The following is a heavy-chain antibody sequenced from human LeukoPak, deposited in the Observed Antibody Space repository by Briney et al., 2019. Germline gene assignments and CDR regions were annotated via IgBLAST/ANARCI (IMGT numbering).Heavy chain of an antibody. D-gene: IGHD3-9*01. V-gene: IGHV4-39*07. CDR1: GGSISSSSYY. Sequence: SETLSLTCTVSGGSISSSSYYWGWLPQPPGKGLEWIGSIYYSGSTYYNPSLKSRVTISVDTSKNQFSLKLSSVTAADTAVYYCARAAYYDILTGYYGTHAFDIWGQGTMVPVSS. CDR2: IYYSGST. CDR3: ARAAYYDILTGYYGTHAFDI. J-gene: IGHJ3*02.